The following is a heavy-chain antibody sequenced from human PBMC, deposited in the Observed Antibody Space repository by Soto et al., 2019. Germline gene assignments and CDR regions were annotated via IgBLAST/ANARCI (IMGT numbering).Heavy chain of an antibody. CDR2: IYYSGRT. J-gene: IGHJ4*02. CDR3: ARDRANSPDYFDD. D-gene: IGHD1-1*01. CDR1: GGSVSSGDFY. Sequence: SETLSLTCTVSGGSVSSGDFYWSWIRQPPGEGLEWIGYIYYSGRTHYNPSLESRITISIDASKNQFSLKLTSVSAADTAVYYCARDRANSPDYFDDWGQGTLVTVSS. V-gene: IGHV4-30-4*08.